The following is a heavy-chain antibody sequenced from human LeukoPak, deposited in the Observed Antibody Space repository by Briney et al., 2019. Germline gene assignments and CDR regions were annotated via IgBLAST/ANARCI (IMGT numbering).Heavy chain of an antibody. D-gene: IGHD5-12*01. Sequence: AGSLRLPCAAAGFSFSIYWMSWVRQAPGKGLEWVANIKQDGSEKYYVASVKGRFTISRDNGKNSLHLQMNRLRAEDTAVYYCVRWATVATKFDYWGQGTLVTVSS. V-gene: IGHV3-7*05. J-gene: IGHJ4*02. CDR2: IKQDGSEK. CDR3: VRWATVATKFDY. CDR1: GFSFSIYW.